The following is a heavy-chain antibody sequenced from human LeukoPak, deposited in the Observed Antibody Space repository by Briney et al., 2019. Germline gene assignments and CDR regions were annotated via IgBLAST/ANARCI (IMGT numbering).Heavy chain of an antibody. Sequence: SVKVSCKASGGTFSDYTITWVRRAPGQGLEWMGRIIPFLDVATYAQKFQGRVTITADKSTSTAYMEMTSLRSEDTALYYCARGYDNSGYQDYWGQGTLVTVSS. V-gene: IGHV1-69*02. J-gene: IGHJ4*02. CDR1: GGTFSDYT. D-gene: IGHD3-22*01. CDR3: ARGYDNSGYQDY. CDR2: IIPFLDVA.